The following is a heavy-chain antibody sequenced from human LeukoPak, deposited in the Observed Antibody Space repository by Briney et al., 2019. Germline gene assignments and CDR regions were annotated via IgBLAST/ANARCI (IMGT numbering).Heavy chain of an antibody. J-gene: IGHJ3*02. V-gene: IGHV3-23*01. CDR2: ISGSGGST. CDR1: GFTFSSYA. CDR3: AKDNGDWCGAFDI. Sequence: GGSLRLSCAASGFTFSSYAMSWVRQAPGKGLEWVSGISGSGGSTYYADFVKGRFTISRDNSKNTLYLQMNSLRAEDTAVYYCAKDNGDWCGAFDIWGQGTMVTVSS. D-gene: IGHD2-8*02.